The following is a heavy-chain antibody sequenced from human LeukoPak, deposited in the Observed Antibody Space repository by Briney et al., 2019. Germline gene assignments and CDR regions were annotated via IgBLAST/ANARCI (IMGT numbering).Heavy chain of an antibody. CDR2: ISGSGDSA. Sequence: QAGGSLRLSCAASGFTFSNYAMRWVRQAPGKGLEWVSGISGSGDSAYYADSVKGRFTISRDNSKNTLYLQMNSLRAEDTAVYYCARGGTDSYLQRVPQMGVWGKGTTVTISS. J-gene: IGHJ6*04. CDR1: GFTFSNYA. CDR3: ARGGTDSYLQRVPQMGV. D-gene: IGHD2-21*01. V-gene: IGHV3-23*01.